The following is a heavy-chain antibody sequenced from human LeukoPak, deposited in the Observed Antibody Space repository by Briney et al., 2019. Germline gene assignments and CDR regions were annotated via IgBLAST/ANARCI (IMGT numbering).Heavy chain of an antibody. CDR1: GGTFGSYA. V-gene: IGHV1-18*01. CDR3: ARASKWTTVTTQDY. Sequence: ASVKVSCKASGGTFGSYAISWVRQAPGQGLEWMGWISAYNGNTNYAQKLQGRVTMTTDTSTSTAYMELRSLRSDDTAVYYCARASKWTTVTTQDYWGQGTLVTVSS. D-gene: IGHD4-17*01. J-gene: IGHJ4*02. CDR2: ISAYNGNT.